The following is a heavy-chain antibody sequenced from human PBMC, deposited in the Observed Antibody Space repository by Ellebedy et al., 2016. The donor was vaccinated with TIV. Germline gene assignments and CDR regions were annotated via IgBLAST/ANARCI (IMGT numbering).Heavy chain of an antibody. D-gene: IGHD2-2*01. CDR2: IYNGGST. CDR1: GDSISRTNYY. J-gene: IGHJ6*02. Sequence: SETLSLXXTVSGDSISRTNYYWGWIRQPPGKGLDYIGSIYNGGSTYYSPPLKGRVSISVDTSKNQFSLTLSSVTAADTAVYYCARHLGYCTTTRCYSSFYGMDIWGQGTTVTVSS. V-gene: IGHV4-39*01. CDR3: ARHLGYCTTTRCYSSFYGMDI.